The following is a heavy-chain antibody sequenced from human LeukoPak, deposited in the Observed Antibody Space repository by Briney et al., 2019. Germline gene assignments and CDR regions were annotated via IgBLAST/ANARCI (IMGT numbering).Heavy chain of an antibody. CDR1: GYSFTGYY. D-gene: IGHD1-26*01. V-gene: IGHV1-2*02. CDR3: ARNSESNWADY. J-gene: IGHJ4*02. CDR2: LNPSSGYT. Sequence: ASVKVSCKASGYSFTGYYMHWVRQAPGQGLQRMGWLNPSSGYTNYAQRFRGRVTMTRDTSISTAYMELSRLIDDDTAVYYCARNSESNWADYWGQGTLVTVSS.